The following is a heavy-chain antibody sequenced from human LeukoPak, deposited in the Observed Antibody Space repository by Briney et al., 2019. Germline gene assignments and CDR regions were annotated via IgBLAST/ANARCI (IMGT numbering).Heavy chain of an antibody. Sequence: PGGSLRLSCAASGFTFSSYAMHWVRQAPGKGLEWVAVISYDGSNKYYADSVKGRFTISRDNSKNTLYLQMNSLRAEDTAVYYCARPAGVVVVAATLSYWGQGTLVTVSS. D-gene: IGHD2-15*01. CDR1: GFTFSSYA. J-gene: IGHJ4*02. V-gene: IGHV3-30-3*01. CDR3: ARPAGVVVVAATLSY. CDR2: ISYDGSNK.